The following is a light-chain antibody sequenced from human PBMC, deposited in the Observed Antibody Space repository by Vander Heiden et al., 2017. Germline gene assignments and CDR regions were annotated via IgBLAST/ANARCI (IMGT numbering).Light chain of an antibody. CDR2: AAS. CDR3: QQSYSRPYT. CDR1: QTINNY. Sequence: DIHMTQFPSSLSASVGDRVTIACRASQTINNYLNWYQQKPGKAPTLLIYAASSLQSEVPSRFSSSGSGTDFSLTISSLQREDFATYYCQQSYSRPYTFGQGTKLEIK. J-gene: IGKJ2*01. V-gene: IGKV1-39*01.